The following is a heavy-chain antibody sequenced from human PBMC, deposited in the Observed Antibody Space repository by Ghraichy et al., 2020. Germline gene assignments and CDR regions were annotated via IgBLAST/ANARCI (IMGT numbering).Heavy chain of an antibody. CDR1: GFTFSSYG. CDR2: ISYDGSNK. Sequence: GGSLRLSCAASGFTFSSYGMHWVRQAPGKGLEWVAVISYDGSNKYYADSVKGRFTISRDNSKNTLYLQMNSLRAEDTAVYYCAKARSGNYVNYYFDYWGQGTLVTVSS. CDR3: AKARSGNYVNYYFDY. J-gene: IGHJ4*02. V-gene: IGHV3-30*18. D-gene: IGHD3-16*01.